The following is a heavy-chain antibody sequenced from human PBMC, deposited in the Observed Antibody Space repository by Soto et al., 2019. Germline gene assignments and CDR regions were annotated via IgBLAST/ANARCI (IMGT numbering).Heavy chain of an antibody. Sequence: PSETLSLTCAVSGYSISSGYYWGWIRQPPGKGLEWIGSIYHSGSTYYNPSLKSRVTISVDTSKNQFSLKLSSVTAADTAVYYCASSRYYYDSSGYPIFDYPGQATLVTVSS. CDR3: ASSRYYYDSSGYPIFDY. V-gene: IGHV4-38-2*01. J-gene: IGHJ4*02. D-gene: IGHD3-22*01. CDR1: GYSISSGYY. CDR2: IYHSGST.